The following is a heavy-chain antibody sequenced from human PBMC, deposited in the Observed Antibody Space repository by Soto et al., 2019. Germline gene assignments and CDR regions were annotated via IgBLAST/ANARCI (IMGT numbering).Heavy chain of an antibody. V-gene: IGHV4-59*01. D-gene: IGHD3-3*01. CDR1: GGSINSYY. CDR3: ARGGTATTICYSGMDV. J-gene: IGHJ6*02. CDR2: IYYRGST. Sequence: QVQLQESGPGLVKPSETLSLTCTVSGGSINSYYWSWIRQPPGKGLEWIGYIYYRGSTSYNPSLKSRVTISVDTSKNQFSLKLTSVTAADTAVYYCARGGTATTICYSGMDVWGQGTTVTVSS.